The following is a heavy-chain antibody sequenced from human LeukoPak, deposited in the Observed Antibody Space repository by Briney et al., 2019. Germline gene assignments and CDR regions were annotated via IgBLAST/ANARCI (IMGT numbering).Heavy chain of an antibody. V-gene: IGHV1-2*02. Sequence: ASVKVSCKASGYTFTGYYLHWLRQAPGQGLEWMGWINPNSDGTKYAQKFQGRVTMTTDTSISTAYMELTRLRSDDTAVYYCARTNTGSYRYYFDYWGQGTLVTVSS. CDR3: ARTNTGSYRYYFDY. D-gene: IGHD1-26*01. J-gene: IGHJ4*02. CDR1: GYTFTGYY. CDR2: INPNSDGT.